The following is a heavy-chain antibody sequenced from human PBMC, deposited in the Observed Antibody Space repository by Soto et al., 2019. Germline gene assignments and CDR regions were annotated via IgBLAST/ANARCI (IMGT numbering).Heavy chain of an antibody. V-gene: IGHV4-59*01. D-gene: IGHD3-9*01. CDR2: IYYSGST. Sequence: SETLSLTCTVSGGSISSYYWSWIRQPPGKGLGWIGYIYYSGSTNYNPSLKSRVTISVDTSKNQFSLKLSSVTAADTAMYYCARVWIYDILTGYSPNDSYYFDYWGQGTLVTVPQ. J-gene: IGHJ4*02. CDR1: GGSISSYY. CDR3: ARVWIYDILTGYSPNDSYYFDY.